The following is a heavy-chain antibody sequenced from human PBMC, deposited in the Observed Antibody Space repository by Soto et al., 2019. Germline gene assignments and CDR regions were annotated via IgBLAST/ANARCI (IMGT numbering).Heavy chain of an antibody. J-gene: IGHJ4*02. Sequence: GSLRLSCAASGFTFSTYSMNWVRQAPGKGLEWVSYISSTGNTIYYPDSVKGRFTISRDTAKKSLYLQMNSLRAEDTAVYYCARSGYFDDWAQGTLVTAPQ. CDR1: GFTFSTYS. V-gene: IGHV3-48*01. CDR3: ARSGYFDD. D-gene: IGHD2-8*02. CDR2: ISSTGNTI.